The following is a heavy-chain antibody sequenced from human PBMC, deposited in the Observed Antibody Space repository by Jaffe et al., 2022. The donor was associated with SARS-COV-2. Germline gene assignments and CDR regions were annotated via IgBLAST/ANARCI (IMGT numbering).Heavy chain of an antibody. V-gene: IGHV3-73*01. Sequence: EVQVVESGGGLVQPGGSLKLSCAASGFTFSDSAMHWVRQASGKGLEWVARIRTKEYNYATTYAASVKGRFTVSRDDSKNTAYLQMSSLKSEDTAVYYCTRLGYCHGGTCSPTDYDYYFGMDVWGQGTTVTVSS. CDR2: IRTKEYNYAT. D-gene: IGHD2-15*01. CDR1: GFTFSDSA. CDR3: TRLGYCHGGTCSPTDYDYYFGMDV. J-gene: IGHJ6*02.